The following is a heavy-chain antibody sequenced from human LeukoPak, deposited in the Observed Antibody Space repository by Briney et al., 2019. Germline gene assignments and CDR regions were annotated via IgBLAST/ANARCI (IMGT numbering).Heavy chain of an antibody. CDR3: AIAEGYCSSTSCYTRPAFDI. Sequence: SETLSLTCAVYGGSFSGYYWSWLRQPPGKGLEWLGEINHSGSTNYNPSPKSRVTISVDTSKNQFSLKLSSVTAADTAVYYCAIAEGYCSSTSCYTRPAFDIWGQGTMVTVPS. J-gene: IGHJ3*02. CDR1: GGSFSGYY. V-gene: IGHV4-34*01. CDR2: INHSGST. D-gene: IGHD2-2*02.